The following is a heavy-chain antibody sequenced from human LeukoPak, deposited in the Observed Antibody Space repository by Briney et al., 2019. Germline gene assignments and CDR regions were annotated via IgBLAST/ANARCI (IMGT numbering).Heavy chain of an antibody. CDR2: VSTSNGNT. J-gene: IGHJ5*01. V-gene: IGHV1-18*01. Sequence: GASVKVSCKASGYTFTSYGISWVRQAPGQGLEWVGWVSTSNGNTNYAQKFQGRVTMTTDTSTSTAYMELRTLRSDDTAVYYCARDSSGWYHWFDSWGQGTLVTVSS. CDR1: GYTFTSYG. D-gene: IGHD6-19*01. CDR3: ARDSSGWYHWFDS.